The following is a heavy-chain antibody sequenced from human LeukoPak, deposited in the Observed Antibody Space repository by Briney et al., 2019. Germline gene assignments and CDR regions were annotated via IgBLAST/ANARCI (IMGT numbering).Heavy chain of an antibody. D-gene: IGHD2-2*01. V-gene: IGHV4-34*01. CDR2: INHSGST. CDR1: GGSFSGYY. CDR3: AREIVVVPAAIQRYYYYGMDV. Sequence: SETLSLTCAVYGGSFSGYYWSWIRQPPGKGLEWIGEINHSGSTNYNPSLKSRVTISVDTSKNQFSLRLSSVTAADTAVYYCAREIVVVPAAIQRYYYYGMDVWGQGTTVTVSS. J-gene: IGHJ6*02.